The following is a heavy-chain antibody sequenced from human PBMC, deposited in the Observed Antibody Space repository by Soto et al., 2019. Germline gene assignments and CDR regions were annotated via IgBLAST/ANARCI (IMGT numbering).Heavy chain of an antibody. V-gene: IGHV4-30-2*01. CDR3: ARGPYP. J-gene: IGHJ5*02. CDR1: GGSISSGGYS. Sequence: QLQLQESGSGLVKPSQTLSLTCAVSGGSISSGGYSWSWIRQPPGKGLEWIGYISHSGSTYYNPPPKSRGTISVDGSKNRFSLKLSSVTAAVTAVYFCARGPYPWGQGTRVTVSS. CDR2: ISHSGST.